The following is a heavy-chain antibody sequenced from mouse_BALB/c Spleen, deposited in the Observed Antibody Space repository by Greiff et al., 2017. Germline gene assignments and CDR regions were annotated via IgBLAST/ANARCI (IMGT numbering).Heavy chain of an antibody. J-gene: IGHJ2*01. D-gene: IGHD3-2*01. Sequence: EVKVEESGPGLVKPSQSLSLTCTVTGYSITSDYAWNWIRQFPGNKLEWMGYISYSGSTSYNPSLKSRISITRDTSKNQFFLQLNSVTTEDTATYYCAIRQLGFYFDYWGQGTTLTVSS. CDR1: GYSITSDYA. CDR3: AIRQLGFYFDY. V-gene: IGHV3-2*02. CDR2: ISYSGST.